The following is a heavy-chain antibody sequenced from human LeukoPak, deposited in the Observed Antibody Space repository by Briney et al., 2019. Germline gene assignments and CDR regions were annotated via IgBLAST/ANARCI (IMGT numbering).Heavy chain of an antibody. CDR1: GYTFTGYY. V-gene: IGHV1-2*02. CDR3: ARDMEATVTSDFDY. Sequence: ASVKVSCKASGYTFTGYYMHWVRQAPGQGLEWMGWINPNSGGTNYAQKFQGRVTMTRDTSISTAYMELSRLGSDDTAVYYCARDMEATVTSDFDYWGQGTLVTVSS. J-gene: IGHJ4*02. D-gene: IGHD4-17*01. CDR2: INPNSGGT.